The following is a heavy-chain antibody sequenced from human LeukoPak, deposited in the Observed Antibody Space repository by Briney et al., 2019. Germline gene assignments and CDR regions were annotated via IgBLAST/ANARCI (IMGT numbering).Heavy chain of an antibody. V-gene: IGHV3-7*04. Sequence: GGSLRLSCVASGFPFSSYWMTWVRQAPGKGLEWVANIKQDGSKKSYVDSVRGRFTISRDNAKNSLYLQMNSLRAEDTAIYYCTRVGYIDEGIDYWGQGTLVTVSS. D-gene: IGHD5-24*01. CDR3: TRVGYIDEGIDY. CDR2: IKQDGSKK. CDR1: GFPFSSYW. J-gene: IGHJ4*02.